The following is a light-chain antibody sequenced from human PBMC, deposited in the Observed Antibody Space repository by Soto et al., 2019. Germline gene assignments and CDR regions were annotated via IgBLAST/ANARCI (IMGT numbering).Light chain of an antibody. CDR2: DVS. Sequence: SVLPQSKATLSFSPGKRATLSCSVSQNISNYLIWYQQRPGQAPRLLIYDVSNRATGIPARFSGTESGTEFTLAISSLRPVDFGACDYQQYNYDSACTFGQGTKVDIK. J-gene: IGKJ1*01. CDR3: QQYNYDSACT. V-gene: IGKV3-11*01. CDR1: QNISNY.